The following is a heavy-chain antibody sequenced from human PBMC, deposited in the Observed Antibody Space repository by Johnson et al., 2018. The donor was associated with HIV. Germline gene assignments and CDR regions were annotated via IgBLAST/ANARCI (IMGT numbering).Heavy chain of an antibody. Sequence: QVQLVESGGGVVQPGGSLRLSCAASGFNFNNYDIHWVRQAPGKGLEWVAFILYDGSNKYCEDSVKGRFTISRDNSKNTLHLQMNSLRPEDTAIYYCAKGSYFHSSGYYFGNGLDVWGQGTMVTVSS. CDR1: GFNFNNYD. CDR3: AKGSYFHSSGYYFGNGLDV. V-gene: IGHV3-30*02. J-gene: IGHJ3*01. D-gene: IGHD3-22*01. CDR2: ILYDGSNK.